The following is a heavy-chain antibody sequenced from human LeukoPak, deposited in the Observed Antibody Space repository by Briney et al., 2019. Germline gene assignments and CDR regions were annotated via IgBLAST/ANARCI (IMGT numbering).Heavy chain of an antibody. CDR1: GGSISSYY. J-gene: IGHJ4*02. CDR2: IYYSGST. CDR3: ARGVWFGELRSYYFDY. Sequence: SETLSLTCTVSGGSISSYYWSWLPQPPGKGLEWIGYIYYSGSTNYNPSLKSRVTISVDTSKNQFSLKLSSVTAADTAVYYCARGVWFGELRSYYFDYWGQGTLVTVSS. D-gene: IGHD3-10*01. V-gene: IGHV4-59*01.